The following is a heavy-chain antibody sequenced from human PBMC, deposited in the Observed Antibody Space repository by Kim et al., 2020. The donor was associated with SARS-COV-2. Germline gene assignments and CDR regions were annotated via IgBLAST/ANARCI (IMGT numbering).Heavy chain of an antibody. J-gene: IGHJ4*02. CDR3: ARDRCCNYYDSSGYVEYYFDY. V-gene: IGHV3-30*01. Sequence: FTISRDNTKNTLYLQMNSLRAEDTAVYYCARDRCCNYYDSSGYVEYYFDYWGQGTLVTVSS. D-gene: IGHD3-22*01.